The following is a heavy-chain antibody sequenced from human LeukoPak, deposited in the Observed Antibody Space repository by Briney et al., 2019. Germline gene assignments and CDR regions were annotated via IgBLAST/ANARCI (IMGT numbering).Heavy chain of an antibody. V-gene: IGHV1-69*01. D-gene: IGHD6-13*01. J-gene: IGHJ3*02. CDR2: IIPIFGTA. CDR1: GGTFSSYA. CDR3: ARGWDSSSGLDI. Sequence: ASVKVSCKASGGTFSSYAISWVRQAPGQGLEWMGGIIPIFGTANYAQKFQGRVTFTADESTSTAYMELSSLRSEDTAVYYCARGWDSSSGLDIWGQGTMVTVSS.